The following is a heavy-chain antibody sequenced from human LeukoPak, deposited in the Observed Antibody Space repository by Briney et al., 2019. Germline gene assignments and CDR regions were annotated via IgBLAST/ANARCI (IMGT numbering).Heavy chain of an antibody. D-gene: IGHD1-26*01. CDR3: AREKWELRMVFDY. J-gene: IGHJ4*02. CDR1: GGSISSYY. V-gene: IGHV4-59*01. Sequence: SETLSLTCTVSGGSISSYYWSWIRQPPGKGLEWIGYIYYSGSTNYNPSLKSRVTISVDTSKNQFSLKLSSVTAADTAVYYCAREKWELRMVFDYWGQGTLVTVSS. CDR2: IYYSGST.